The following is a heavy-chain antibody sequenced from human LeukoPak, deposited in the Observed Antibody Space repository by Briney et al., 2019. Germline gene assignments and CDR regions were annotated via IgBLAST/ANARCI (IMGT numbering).Heavy chain of an antibody. CDR3: ARSQWGDYGSFDY. D-gene: IGHD2-21*01. V-gene: IGHV3-21*01. Sequence: GGSLRLSCAASGFTFSSYCMNWVRQAPGRGLEWVSSISSSSSYIYYADSVKGRFTISRDNAKNSLYLQMNSLRAEDTAVYYCARSQWGDYGSFDYWGQGTLVTVSS. CDR1: GFTFSSYC. CDR2: ISSSSSYI. J-gene: IGHJ4*02.